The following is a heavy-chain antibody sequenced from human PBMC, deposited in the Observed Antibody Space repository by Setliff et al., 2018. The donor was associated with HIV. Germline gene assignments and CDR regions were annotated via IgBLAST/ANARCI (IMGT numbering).Heavy chain of an antibody. CDR1: GYTFINHA. D-gene: IGHD2-15*01. Sequence: ASVQVSCKASGYTFINHAMHWVRQAPGQRLEWMGWSKVVSRETQDSQELQGRVTITRYTSATTAYMELSSLTSEDTAVYYCARDGCSGQRCYLYNWFDPWGQGTMVTVSA. J-gene: IGHJ5*02. V-gene: IGHV1-3*01. CDR2: SKVVSRET. CDR3: ARDGCSGQRCYLYNWFDP.